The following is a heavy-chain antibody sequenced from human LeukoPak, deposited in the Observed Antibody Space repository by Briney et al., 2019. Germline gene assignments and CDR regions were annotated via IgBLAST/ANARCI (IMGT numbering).Heavy chain of an antibody. Sequence: GGSLRLSCAASGFTISNYAMSWVRQAPGKGLEWVSAISGGGGGTYADSVKGRFTISRDKPKNTLYLQMNSLRADDTAVYYCAKDPLSYGGHYFDYWGQGTLVTVSS. CDR2: ISGGGGGT. J-gene: IGHJ4*02. CDR3: AKDPLSYGGHYFDY. D-gene: IGHD4-23*01. CDR1: GFTISNYA. V-gene: IGHV3-23*01.